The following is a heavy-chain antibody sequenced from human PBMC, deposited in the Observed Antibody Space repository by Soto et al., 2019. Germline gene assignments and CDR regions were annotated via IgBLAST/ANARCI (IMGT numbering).Heavy chain of an antibody. Sequence: EVQLVESGGGLVQPGRSLRISCAASGFTFDDYAMHWVRQTPGKGLEWVSGISWNSDSMAYADSVKGRFTISRDNAKNSLYLHMSSLRAEDTALYYCAKDTYILVGATHFDYWGQGTLVTVSS. V-gene: IGHV3-9*01. CDR1: GFTFDDYA. CDR3: AKDTYILVGATHFDY. D-gene: IGHD1-26*01. J-gene: IGHJ4*02. CDR2: ISWNSDSM.